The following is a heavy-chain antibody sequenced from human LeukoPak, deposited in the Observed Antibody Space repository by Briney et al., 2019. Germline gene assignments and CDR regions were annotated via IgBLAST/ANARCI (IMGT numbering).Heavy chain of an antibody. CDR3: ARHRQYDADVFDL. D-gene: IGHD2/OR15-2a*01. V-gene: IGHV4-59*08. CDR1: TDSFSSSY. J-gene: IGHJ3*01. CDR2: MFYSGST. Sequence: SETLSLTCTVSTDSFSSSYWSWIRQPLGKRLEWIGYMFYSGSTKYNPSLKSRVTISVDTSKNQFSLRLTSVTAADTAVYYCARHRQYDADVFDLWGQGTMVIVSS.